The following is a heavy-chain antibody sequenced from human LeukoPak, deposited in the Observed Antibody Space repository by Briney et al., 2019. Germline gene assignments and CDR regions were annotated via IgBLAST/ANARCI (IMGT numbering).Heavy chain of an antibody. CDR2: IYPGDSDT. D-gene: IGHD3-22*01. Sequence: GESLKISCKGSGYSFTSYWIGWVRQMPGKGLEWMGIIYPGDSDTRYSPSFQGQVTISADKSISTAYLQWSSLKASDTAMYYCARGLYYYDSSGYYRPGGFDYWGQGTLVTVSS. CDR1: GYSFTSYW. J-gene: IGHJ4*02. CDR3: ARGLYYYDSSGYYRPGGFDY. V-gene: IGHV5-51*01.